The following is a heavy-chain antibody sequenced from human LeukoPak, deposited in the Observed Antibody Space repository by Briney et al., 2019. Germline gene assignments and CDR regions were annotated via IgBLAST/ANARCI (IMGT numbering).Heavy chain of an antibody. J-gene: IGHJ4*02. CDR1: GGSISSYY. V-gene: IGHV4-59*01. Sequence: KPSETLSLTCTVSGGSISSYYWSWIRQPPGKGLEWIGYIYYSGSTNYNPSLKSRVTISVDTSKNQFSLKLSSVTAADTAVYCCASTTLSNFWSGYYSYFDYWGQGTLVTVSS. CDR3: ASTTLSNFWSGYYSYFDY. D-gene: IGHD3-3*01. CDR2: IYYSGST.